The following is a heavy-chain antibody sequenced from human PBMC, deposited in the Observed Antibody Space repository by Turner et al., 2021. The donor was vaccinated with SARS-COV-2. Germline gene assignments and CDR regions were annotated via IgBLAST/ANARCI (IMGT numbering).Heavy chain of an antibody. CDR2: IYYSGGT. Sequence: QLQLQESGPGLVKPSETLSLTCTVSVVPISTSRYYCGWIRQPPGKGLEWIGNIYYSGGTYYNPSLKSRVTISVDMSKNQFDLKLSSVTAEDTAVYYCARLIASAEPLEVEYYYYYGMDVWGQGTTVTVSS. J-gene: IGHJ6*02. CDR3: ARLIASAEPLEVEYYYYYGMDV. CDR1: VVPISTSRYY. V-gene: IGHV4-39*01. D-gene: IGHD6-13*01.